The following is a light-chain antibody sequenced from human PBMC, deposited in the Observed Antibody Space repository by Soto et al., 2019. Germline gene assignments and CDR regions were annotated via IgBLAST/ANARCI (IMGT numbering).Light chain of an antibody. CDR2: EAS. CDR1: QSVSSSY. CDR3: QQYRRSPPT. Sequence: EIVLTQSPGTLSLSPGERATLSCRASQSVSSSYVAWYQQKPGQAPRLLIYEASIRAIVIPDRFSGSGSGTDFTLTICSLEPEDFALYHCQQYRRSPPTFGQGSKVEIK. V-gene: IGKV3-20*01. J-gene: IGKJ1*01.